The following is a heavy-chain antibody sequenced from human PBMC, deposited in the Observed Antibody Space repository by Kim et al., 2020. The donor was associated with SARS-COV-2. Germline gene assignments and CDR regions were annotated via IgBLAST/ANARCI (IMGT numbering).Heavy chain of an antibody. D-gene: IGHD3-10*01. CDR3: AIIQITSSYGSGSYARGYFDY. Sequence: SVKVSCKASGGTFSSYAITWVRQAPGQGLEWMGGIIPIFGTANSAQKFQGRVTITADKSTSTAYMELGSLKTEDTALYYIAIIQITSSYGSGSYARGYFDYWGQGTLVTVSS. CDR2: IIPIFGTA. V-gene: IGHV1-69*06. J-gene: IGHJ4*02. CDR1: GGTFSSYA.